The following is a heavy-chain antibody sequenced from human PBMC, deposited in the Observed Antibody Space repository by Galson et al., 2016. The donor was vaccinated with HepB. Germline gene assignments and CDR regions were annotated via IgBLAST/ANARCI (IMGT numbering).Heavy chain of an antibody. CDR1: GYTFTSYY. CDR3: ARAGEAPAADPKGTFDY. D-gene: IGHD6-13*01. V-gene: IGHV1-46*01. CDR2: INPSGGST. J-gene: IGHJ4*02. Sequence: SVKVSCKASGYTFTSYYIHWVRQAPGQGLEWMGIINPSGGSTDYAKRFQGRVTLTRDTSTGTVYLELSSLSSEDTAVYFCARAGEAPAADPKGTFDYWGQGTLVAVSS.